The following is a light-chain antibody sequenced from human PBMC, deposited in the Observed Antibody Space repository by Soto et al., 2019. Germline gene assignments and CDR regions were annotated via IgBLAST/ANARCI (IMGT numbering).Light chain of an antibody. J-gene: IGKJ5*01. CDR3: QQYNSYSIT. V-gene: IGKV1-5*03. CDR2: KAS. CDR1: QSISSW. Sequence: DIQMTQSPSTLSASVGDRVTITCRASQSISSWLAWYQQKPGKAPKLLIYKASSLESGVPSRFSGGGAGTAFTLTISSLQPDDFATYYCQQYNSYSITFGQGTRLEIK.